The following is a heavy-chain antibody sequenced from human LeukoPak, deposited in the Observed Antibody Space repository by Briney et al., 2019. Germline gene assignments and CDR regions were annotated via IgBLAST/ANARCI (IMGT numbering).Heavy chain of an antibody. CDR1: GFTFSSYA. D-gene: IGHD3-22*01. J-gene: IGHJ4*02. CDR2: ISGSGGST. Sequence: SGGSLRLSCAASGFTFSSYAMSWVRQAPGEGLEWVSAISGSGGSTYYADSVKGRFTISRDNSKNTLYLQMNSLRDEDTAVYYCAKSSYYDASGYYREYYFDYWGQGTLVTVSS. V-gene: IGHV3-23*01. CDR3: AKSSYYDASGYYREYYFDY.